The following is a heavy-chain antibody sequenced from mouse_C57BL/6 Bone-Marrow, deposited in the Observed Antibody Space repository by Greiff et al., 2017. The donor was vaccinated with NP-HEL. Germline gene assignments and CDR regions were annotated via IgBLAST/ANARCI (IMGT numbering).Heavy chain of an antibody. J-gene: IGHJ2*01. CDR2: IDPENGDT. Sequence: EVKLQQSGAELVRPGASVKLSCTASGFNIKDDYMHWVKQRPEQGLEWIGWIDPENGDTEYASKFQGKATITADTSSNTAYLQLSSLTSEDTAVYYCTTPHLGRKDYFDYWGQGTTLTVSS. CDR3: TTPHLGRKDYFDY. D-gene: IGHD6-1*01. V-gene: IGHV14-4*01. CDR1: GFNIKDDY.